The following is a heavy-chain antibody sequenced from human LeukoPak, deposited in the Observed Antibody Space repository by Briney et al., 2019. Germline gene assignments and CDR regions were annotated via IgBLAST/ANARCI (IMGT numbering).Heavy chain of an antibody. D-gene: IGHD3-22*01. CDR1: GFTFNNYA. Sequence: GGSLRLSCAASGFTFNNYAMNWVRQAPGKGLEWVSSISSSGVSTYYADSVKGRFTISRDNSKNTLYVQVNSLGTEDTAAYYCAKGSYYDSSGSFYFDYWGQGTLVTVSS. V-gene: IGHV3-23*01. CDR3: AKGSYYDSSGSFYFDY. J-gene: IGHJ4*02. CDR2: ISSSGVST.